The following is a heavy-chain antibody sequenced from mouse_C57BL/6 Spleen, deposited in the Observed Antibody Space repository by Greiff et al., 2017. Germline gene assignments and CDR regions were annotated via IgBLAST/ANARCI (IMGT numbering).Heavy chain of an antibody. CDR3: ASYDYDPNYFDY. CDR1: GYTFTSYW. J-gene: IGHJ2*01. CDR2: IHPSDSDT. Sequence: QVQLQQPGAELVKPGASVKVSCKASGYTFTSYWMHWVKQRPGQGLEWIGRIHPSDSDTNYNQKFTGKATLTVDTASRTAYMQLSSLPSEDSAVYYCASYDYDPNYFDYWGQGATLTVSS. D-gene: IGHD2-4*01. V-gene: IGHV1-74*01.